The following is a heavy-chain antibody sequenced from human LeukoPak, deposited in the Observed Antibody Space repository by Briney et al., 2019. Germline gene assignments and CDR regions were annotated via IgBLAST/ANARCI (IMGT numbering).Heavy chain of an antibody. Sequence: ASVKVSCKASGGTFSSYAISWVRQAPGQGLEWMGGIIPIFGTANYAQKFQGRVTITADESASTAYMELSSLRSEDTAVYYCARGGLWSGYYSDYWGQGTLVTVSS. CDR2: IIPIFGTA. D-gene: IGHD3-3*01. V-gene: IGHV1-69*13. CDR1: GGTFSSYA. CDR3: ARGGLWSGYYSDY. J-gene: IGHJ4*02.